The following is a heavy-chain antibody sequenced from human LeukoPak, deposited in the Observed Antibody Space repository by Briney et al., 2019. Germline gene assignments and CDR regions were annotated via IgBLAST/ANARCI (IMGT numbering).Heavy chain of an antibody. V-gene: IGHV3-9*01. CDR1: GFTFDDYT. Sequence: PGGSLRLSCAASGFTFDDYTMYWVRQAPGKGLEWVSGISWNSGSTGYADSVKGRFTISRDNAKNSLYPQMNSLRAEDTALYYCAKDKSAMVRGVGDAFDIWGQGTMVTVSS. CDR2: ISWNSGST. J-gene: IGHJ3*02. CDR3: AKDKSAMVRGVGDAFDI. D-gene: IGHD3-10*01.